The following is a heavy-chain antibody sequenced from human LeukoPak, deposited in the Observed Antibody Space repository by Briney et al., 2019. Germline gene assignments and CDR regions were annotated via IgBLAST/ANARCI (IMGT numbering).Heavy chain of an antibody. CDR2: INWNGGST. CDR3: AGDEFYPDPSAYYPKQY. J-gene: IGHJ4*02. Sequence: GGSLRLSCEASGFTFDDYGMSWVRQAPGKGLEWVAGINWNGGSTGYGDSVKGRCTISRDNAKNSLYLQLNSLGVGDTALYYSAGDEFYPDPSAYYPKQYGARGTRSIVSS. V-gene: IGHV3-20*04. CDR1: GFTFDDYG. D-gene: IGHD3-22*01.